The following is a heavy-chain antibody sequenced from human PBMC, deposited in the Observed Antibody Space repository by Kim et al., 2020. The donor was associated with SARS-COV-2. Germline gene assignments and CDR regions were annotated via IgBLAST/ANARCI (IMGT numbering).Heavy chain of an antibody. V-gene: IGHV3-23*01. Sequence: GGSLRLSCAASGFTFSSYAMSWVRQAPGKGLEWVSAISDRGVTIYYADSVNGRLTISRDNSKNTLYLQLNSLRAEDTAVYYCAKDQGSSGYSAAFDIWG. D-gene: IGHD3-22*01. CDR3: AKDQGSSGYSAAFDI. J-gene: IGHJ3*02. CDR1: GFTFSSYA. CDR2: ISDRGVTI.